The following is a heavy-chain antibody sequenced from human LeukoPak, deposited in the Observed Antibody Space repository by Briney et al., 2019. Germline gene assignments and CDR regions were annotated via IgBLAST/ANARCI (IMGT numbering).Heavy chain of an antibody. D-gene: IGHD1-26*01. J-gene: IGHJ4*02. Sequence: SETLSLTCDVSGGSITTTDFDWAWLRQPPGQGFEWIATISSSGKAYYYPSLMSRVTISVDTSKNQFSLDVTSVTAAATGLFYCARFKGGPGFDYWGRGILVIVS. CDR3: ARFKGGPGFDY. V-gene: IGHV4-39*01. CDR1: GGSITTTDFD. CDR2: ISSSGKA.